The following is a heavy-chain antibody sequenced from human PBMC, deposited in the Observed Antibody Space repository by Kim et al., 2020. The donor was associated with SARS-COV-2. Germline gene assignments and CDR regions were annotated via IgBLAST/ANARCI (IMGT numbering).Heavy chain of an antibody. D-gene: IGHD3-10*01. CDR1: GYTFTSYA. J-gene: IGHJ3*02. V-gene: IGHV1-3*01. CDR3: AREWFGELLTDAFDI. Sequence: ASVKVSCKASGYTFTSYAMHWVRQAPGQRLEWMGWINAGNGNTKYSQKFQGRVTITRDTSASTAYMELSSLRSEDTAVYYCAREWFGELLTDAFDIWGQGTMVTVSS. CDR2: INAGNGNT.